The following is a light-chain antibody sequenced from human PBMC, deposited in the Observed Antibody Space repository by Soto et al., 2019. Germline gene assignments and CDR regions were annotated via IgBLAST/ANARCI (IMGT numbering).Light chain of an antibody. V-gene: IGKV1-5*03. CDR2: TAS. CDR1: QSVSNW. Sequence: DIQMTQSPSTLSASVGDRVTITCRASQSVSNWLAWYQQKPGKAPKLLIYTASSLQSGVPSRFSGSGSGTEFTLTISSLQPDDFATYYCQQYFSYSYTFGQGTKVEI. J-gene: IGKJ2*01. CDR3: QQYFSYSYT.